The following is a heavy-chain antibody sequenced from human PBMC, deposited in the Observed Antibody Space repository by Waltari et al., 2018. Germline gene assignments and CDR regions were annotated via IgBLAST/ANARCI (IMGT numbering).Heavy chain of an antibody. CDR3: ARGRSGYYDVTYFDY. CDR2: INHSGST. Sequence: QVQLQQWGAGLLKPSETLSLTCAVYGGSFSGYYWSWIRQPPGKGLEWIGEINHSGSTNYNPSLKSRVTISVDTSKNQFSLKLSSVTAADTAVYYCARGRSGYYDVTYFDYWGQGTLVTVSS. J-gene: IGHJ4*02. D-gene: IGHD3-22*01. V-gene: IGHV4-34*01. CDR1: GGSFSGYY.